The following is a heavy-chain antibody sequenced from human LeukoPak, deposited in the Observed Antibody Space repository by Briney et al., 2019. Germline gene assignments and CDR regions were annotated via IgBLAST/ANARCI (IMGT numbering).Heavy chain of an antibody. CDR2: IYYSGST. D-gene: IGHD5-18*01. J-gene: IGHJ4*02. V-gene: IGHV4-39*07. CDR3: ARVVYSYGYPDY. Sequence: PSETLSLTCTVSGGSISSSSYYWGWIRQPPGKGLEWIGSIYYSGSTYHNPSLKSRVTISVDTSKNQFSLKLSSVTAADTAVYYCARVVYSYGYPDYWGQGTLVTVSS. CDR1: GGSISSSSYY.